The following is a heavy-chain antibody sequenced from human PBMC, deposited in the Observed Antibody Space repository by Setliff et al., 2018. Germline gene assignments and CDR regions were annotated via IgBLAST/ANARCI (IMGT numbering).Heavy chain of an antibody. CDR3: ARDRTAYNYGMDV. Sequence: PSETLSLTCTVSGGSIMNYFWSWIRQPPGKGLEWIGYVYYTGNTNYNPSLKSRLTISVDPSKNQVSLILKSATAADTAVYCCARDRTAYNYGMDVWGQGTSVTVSS. D-gene: IGHD5-18*01. CDR1: GGSIMNYF. CDR2: VYYTGNT. V-gene: IGHV4-59*12. J-gene: IGHJ6*02.